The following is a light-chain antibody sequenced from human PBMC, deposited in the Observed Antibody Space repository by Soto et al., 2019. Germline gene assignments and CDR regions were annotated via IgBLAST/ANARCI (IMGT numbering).Light chain of an antibody. Sequence: SVLTQPPSVSGAPGQRVTFSCTGSSSNIGAGYDVHWYQQFPGTAPKLLISGNINRPSGIPDRFSASKSGTSASLAITGLQAEDEADYYCQSYDSSLSAFYVFGTGTKVTVL. CDR3: QSYDSSLSAFYV. CDR1: SSNIGAGYD. CDR2: GNI. J-gene: IGLJ1*01. V-gene: IGLV1-40*01.